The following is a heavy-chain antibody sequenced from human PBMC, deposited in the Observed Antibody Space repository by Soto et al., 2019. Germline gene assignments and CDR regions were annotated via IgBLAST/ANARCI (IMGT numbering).Heavy chain of an antibody. J-gene: IGHJ4*02. D-gene: IGHD4-17*01. Sequence: EVQLLESGGGLVQPGGSLRLSCAASGFTFSSYAMSWVRQAPGKGLEWVSAISGRGGTTYTYYADSVKGRFTISRDNSQNTVYLHMNRLRAEDTAVYYCAKGRDYGGNYRDYWGQGTLVTASS. CDR1: GFTFSSYA. CDR3: AKGRDYGGNYRDY. CDR2: ISGRGGTTYT. V-gene: IGHV3-23*01.